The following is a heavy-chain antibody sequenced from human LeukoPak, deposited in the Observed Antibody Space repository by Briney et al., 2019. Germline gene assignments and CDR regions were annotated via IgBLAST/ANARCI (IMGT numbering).Heavy chain of an antibody. J-gene: IGHJ4*02. CDR1: GFTFSSYA. D-gene: IGHD4-11*01. V-gene: IGHV3-23*01. Sequence: GGSLRLSCAASGFTFSSYAMRWVRQAPGKALEWVSSITGSRDTTYYADSVKGRFTISRDNSKNTLYLQMNSLRVEDTAVYYCADSNYWYPVDYWGQGTLVTVSS. CDR2: ITGSRDTT. CDR3: ADSNYWYPVDY.